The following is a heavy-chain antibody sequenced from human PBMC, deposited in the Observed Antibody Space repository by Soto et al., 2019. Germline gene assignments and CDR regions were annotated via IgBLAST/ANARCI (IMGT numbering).Heavy chain of an antibody. CDR2: ISASGEKP. D-gene: IGHD6-19*01. J-gene: IGHJ4*02. Sequence: EVHLLESGGGVVQPGKSLKISCATSGFAFSDYPMTWVRQPPGQGLEWVSGISASGEKPYHADSVKGRFTISRDNSKNTLSLQMNSLRVEDTGIYYCAKLEWLEFGGDYWGQGTLVTVSS. CDR3: AKLEWLEFGGDY. CDR1: GFAFSDYP. V-gene: IGHV3-23*01.